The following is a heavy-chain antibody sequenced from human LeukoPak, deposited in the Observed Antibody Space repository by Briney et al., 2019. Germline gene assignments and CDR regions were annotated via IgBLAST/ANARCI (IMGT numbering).Heavy chain of an antibody. CDR2: AFYSGDT. CDR1: GGSIIGSSYY. D-gene: IGHD4-17*01. Sequence: SETLSLTCTVSGGSIIGSSYYWGWIRQPPGKGLEWIGSAFYSGDTYYKSSLKSRATISVDTSKNQFSLKLSSVTAADTAVYYCGRLRGAMTTVTSDFDYWGQGTLVTVSS. J-gene: IGHJ4*02. V-gene: IGHV4-39*01. CDR3: GRLRGAMTTVTSDFDY.